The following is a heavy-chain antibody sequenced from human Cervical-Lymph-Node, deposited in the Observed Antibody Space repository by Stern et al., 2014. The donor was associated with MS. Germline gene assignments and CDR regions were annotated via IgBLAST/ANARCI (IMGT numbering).Heavy chain of an antibody. V-gene: IGHV2-5*01. Sequence: QVTLKESGPTLVKPTQTLTLTCTLSGFSVNSTGVGVGWIRQPPGRALEWLALIYWYGDERYNSSLKTRLIVIKDTSRNQVVLTLTNVDPVDTATYYCTHSYDSGLGDSWSQGALVTGSS. J-gene: IGHJ4*02. CDR3: THSYDSGLGDS. CDR2: IYWYGDE. D-gene: IGHD3-22*01. CDR1: GFSVNSTGVG.